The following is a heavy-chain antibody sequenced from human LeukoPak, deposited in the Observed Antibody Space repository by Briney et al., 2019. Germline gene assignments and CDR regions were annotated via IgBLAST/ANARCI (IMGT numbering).Heavy chain of an antibody. V-gene: IGHV3-23*01. D-gene: IGHD2-8*01. Sequence: GGSLRLSCAASGFTFSSYAMSWVRQAPGKGLEWASAISGSGGSTYYADSVKGRFTISRDNSKNTLYLQMNSLRAEDTAVYYCAKDLINGDAFDIWGQGTMVTVSS. CDR2: ISGSGGST. J-gene: IGHJ3*02. CDR1: GFTFSSYA. CDR3: AKDLINGDAFDI.